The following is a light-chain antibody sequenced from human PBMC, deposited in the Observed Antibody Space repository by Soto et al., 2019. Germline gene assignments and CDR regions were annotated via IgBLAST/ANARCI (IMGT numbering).Light chain of an antibody. V-gene: IGKV3-11*01. J-gene: IGKJ2*01. CDR1: ESVRSY. CDR2: DAS. Sequence: EIVLTQSPATLSLSPGERATLSCRASESVRSYLAWYQQKPGQAPRLLIYDASNRATGIPARFSGSGSGTDFTLTISHLEPEDFAVYYCQQRNHWYTFGQGTKLEIK. CDR3: QQRNHWYT.